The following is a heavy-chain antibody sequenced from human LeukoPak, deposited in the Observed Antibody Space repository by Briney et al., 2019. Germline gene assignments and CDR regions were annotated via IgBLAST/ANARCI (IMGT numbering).Heavy chain of an antibody. D-gene: IGHD1-20*01. V-gene: IGHV3-33*01. J-gene: IGHJ4*02. Sequence: GGSLRLSCEASGFTFRNHGMHWVRQPPGKGLEWVAVIWYDGSNAYYADSVKGRFTISRDNSKNTLYLQMNSLRVEDTAVYYCARDITSRRLDYRGQGTLVTVSS. CDR1: GFTFRNHG. CDR3: ARDITSRRLDY. CDR2: IWYDGSNA.